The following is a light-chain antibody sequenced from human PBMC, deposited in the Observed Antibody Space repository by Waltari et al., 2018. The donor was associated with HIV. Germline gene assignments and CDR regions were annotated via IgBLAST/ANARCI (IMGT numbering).Light chain of an antibody. V-gene: IGKV1-17*02. CDR3: RQHHSYPLT. CDR2: SAS. J-gene: IGKJ4*01. CDR1: QAVSDD. Sequence: DIQMTQSPSSLSASIGERVTITCRASQAVSDDLGWYQQPPGEAPRRLIYSASSVDNGVPSRISGSRAGEDFTLTITNLQPEDCATYYCRQHHSYPLTFGGGTKVEI.